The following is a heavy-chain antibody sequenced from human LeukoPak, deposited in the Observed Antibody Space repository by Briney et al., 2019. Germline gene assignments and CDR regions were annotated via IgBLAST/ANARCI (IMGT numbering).Heavy chain of an antibody. V-gene: IGHV3-21*01. Sequence: PGGSLRLSCAASGFTFSHYNMNWVRQAPGKGLEWVSSISTSGNYIYHADSVRGRFTISRDNAKNSLYLQMNSLRAEDTAVYYCARDSSRYFFDYWGQGTLVTVSS. J-gene: IGHJ4*02. CDR2: ISTSGNYI. CDR1: GFTFSHYN. D-gene: IGHD3-16*02. CDR3: ARDSSRYFFDY.